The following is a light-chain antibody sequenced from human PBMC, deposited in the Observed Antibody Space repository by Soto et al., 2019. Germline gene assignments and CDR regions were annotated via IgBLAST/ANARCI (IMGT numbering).Light chain of an antibody. CDR1: KSDIGVYDF. J-gene: IGLJ1*01. CDR2: EVV. Sequence: QAVVTQPPSASGSPGQSVTISCTGTKSDIGVYDFVSWYQHHPGKAPRLIIYEVVQRPSGVPDRFSGSKSGNTASLTVSGLQAADEADYFCKSYAGSNTYVFGSGTQLTVL. CDR3: KSYAGSNTYV. V-gene: IGLV2-8*01.